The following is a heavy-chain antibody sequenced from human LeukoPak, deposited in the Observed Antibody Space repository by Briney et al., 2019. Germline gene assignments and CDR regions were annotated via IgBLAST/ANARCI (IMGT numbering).Heavy chain of an antibody. CDR2: IIPILGIA. Sequence: GASVKVSCKASGVTFSSYTISWVRQAPGQGLEWMGRIIPILGIANYAHKFQGRVTITTDKSTSTAYMELGSLRSEDTAVYYCGSAYSSDWWFDFWGQGNLVTVSS. D-gene: IGHD6-19*01. V-gene: IGHV1-69*02. J-gene: IGHJ4*02. CDR1: GVTFSSYT. CDR3: GSAYSSDWWFDF.